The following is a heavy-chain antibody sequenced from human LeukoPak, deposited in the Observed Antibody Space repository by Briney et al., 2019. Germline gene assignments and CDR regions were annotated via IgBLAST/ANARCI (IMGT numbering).Heavy chain of an antibody. J-gene: IGHJ6*03. Sequence: ASVKVSCKVSGYTLTELSMHWVRQAPGKGLEWMGGFDPEDGETIYAQKFQGRVTMTEDTSTDTAYMELSSLRSEDTAVYYCARATRDPIYYYYYYMDVWGKGTTVTVSS. V-gene: IGHV1-24*01. CDR2: FDPEDGET. CDR3: ARATRDPIYYYYYYMDV. CDR1: GYTLTELS.